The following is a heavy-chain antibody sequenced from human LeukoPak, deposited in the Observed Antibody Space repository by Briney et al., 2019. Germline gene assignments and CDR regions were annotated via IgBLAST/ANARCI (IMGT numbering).Heavy chain of an antibody. CDR1: GLTFSTYW. CDR3: ARDYPRTYSGYFYYYMDV. J-gene: IGHJ6*03. D-gene: IGHD6-13*01. V-gene: IGHV3-7*01. CDR2: IKQDGSEK. Sequence: PGGSLRLSCAASGLTFSTYWMSWVRQAPGKGLEWVANIKQDGSEKYYVDSVKGRFTISRDNAKNSLYLQMNSLRAEDTAAYYCARDYPRTYSGYFYYYMDVWGKGTTVTVSS.